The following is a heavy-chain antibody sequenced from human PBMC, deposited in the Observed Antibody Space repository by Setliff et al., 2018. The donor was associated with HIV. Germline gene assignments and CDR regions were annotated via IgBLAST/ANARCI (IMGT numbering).Heavy chain of an antibody. CDR1: GYTFTSYG. CDR2: ISAFNGNT. Sequence: ASVKVSCKASGYTFTSYGISWVRQAPGQGLEWMGWISAFNGNTNYAQKVQGRVTMTTDTGTRTAYMELSRLRSEDTAVYYCARGSGFIEAAGTDYWGQGTLVTVSS. D-gene: IGHD6-13*01. V-gene: IGHV1-18*01. CDR3: ARGSGFIEAAGTDY. J-gene: IGHJ4*02.